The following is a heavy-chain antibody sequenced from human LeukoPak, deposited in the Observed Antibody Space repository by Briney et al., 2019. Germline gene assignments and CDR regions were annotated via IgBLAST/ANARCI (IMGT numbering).Heavy chain of an antibody. CDR2: INPSGGST. D-gene: IGHD3-22*01. J-gene: IGHJ4*02. Sequence: ASVKVSCKASGYTFTSYYMHWVRQAPGQGLEWMGIINPSGGSTSCAQKFQGRVTMTRDTSTSTVYMELSSLRSEDTAVYHCARDLDSSGYYPSFDYWGQGTLVTVSS. V-gene: IGHV1-46*03. CDR1: GYTFTSYY. CDR3: ARDLDSSGYYPSFDY.